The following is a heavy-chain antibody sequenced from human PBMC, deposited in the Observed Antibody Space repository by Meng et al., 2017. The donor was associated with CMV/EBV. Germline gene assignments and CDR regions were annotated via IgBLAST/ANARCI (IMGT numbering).Heavy chain of an antibody. CDR1: GYTFTGYY. CDR3: ASSGDDFWSGYYQDY. D-gene: IGHD3-3*01. CDR2: INPNSGGT. Sequence: ASMKVSCKASGYTFTGYYMHWVRQAPGQGLEWMGWINPNSGGTNYAQKFQGRVTMTRDTSISTAYMELSRLRSDDTAVYYCASSGDDFWSGYYQDYWGQGTLVTVSS. J-gene: IGHJ4*02. V-gene: IGHV1-2*02.